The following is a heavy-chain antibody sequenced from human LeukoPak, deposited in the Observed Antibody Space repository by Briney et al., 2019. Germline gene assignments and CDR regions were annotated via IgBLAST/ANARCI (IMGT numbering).Heavy chain of an antibody. D-gene: IGHD6-13*01. J-gene: IGHJ5*02. CDR3: TRLSLDSSSWYNWFDP. CDR2: IKQDGSEK. CDR1: GFTFSSYW. V-gene: IGHV3-7*03. Sequence: GGSLRLSCAASGFTFSSYWMSWVRQAPGKGLEWVANIKQDGSEKYYVDSVKGRFTISRDNAKNSLYLQMNSLKTEDTAVYYCTRLSLDSSSWYNWFDPWGQGTLVTVSS.